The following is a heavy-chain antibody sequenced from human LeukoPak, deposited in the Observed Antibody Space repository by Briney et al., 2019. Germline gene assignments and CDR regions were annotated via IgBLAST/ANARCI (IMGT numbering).Heavy chain of an antibody. CDR1: GGSISSYY. J-gene: IGHJ4*02. CDR3: ARVEEGYSYGEGTFDY. V-gene: IGHV4-59*12. D-gene: IGHD5-18*01. CDR2: IYYSGST. Sequence: SETLSLTCTVSGGSISSYYWSWIRQPPGKGLEWIGYIYYSGSTYYNPSLKSRVTISVDTSKNQFSLKLSSVTAADTAVYYCARVEEGYSYGEGTFDYWGQGTLVTVSS.